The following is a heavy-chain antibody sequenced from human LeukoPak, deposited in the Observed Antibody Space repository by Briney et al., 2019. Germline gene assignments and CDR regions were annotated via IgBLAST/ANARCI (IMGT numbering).Heavy chain of an antibody. J-gene: IGHJ4*02. D-gene: IGHD3-16*01. V-gene: IGHV5-51*01. CDR1: GYDFVTYW. CDR2: INPRDSDT. Sequence: PGESLKISCEGSGYDFVTYWIAWVRQMPGKGLEWMAMINPRDSDTRYSPSFQGQVTTSVDKSVRTTFLQWSSLRASDTAIYYCARERWGNLDYWGQGALVTVSS. CDR3: ARERWGNLDY.